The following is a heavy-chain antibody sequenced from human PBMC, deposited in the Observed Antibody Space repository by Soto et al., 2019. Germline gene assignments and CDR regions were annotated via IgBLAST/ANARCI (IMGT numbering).Heavy chain of an antibody. V-gene: IGHV1-2*02. CDR3: ARSQRITMIGVVPSGPAD. CDR1: GYTFTGYY. CDR2: INPNSGGT. Sequence: ASVKVSCKASGYTFTGYYMHWVRQAPGQGLEWMGWINPNSGGTNYAQKFQGRVTMTRDTSISTAYMELSRLRSDDTAVYYCARSQRITMIGVVPSGPADWGQGTLVTVAS. J-gene: IGHJ4*02. D-gene: IGHD3-22*01.